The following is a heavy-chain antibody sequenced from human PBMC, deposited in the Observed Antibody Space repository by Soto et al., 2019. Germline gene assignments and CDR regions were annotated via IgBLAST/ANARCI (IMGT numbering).Heavy chain of an antibody. CDR2: ISGSGGST. J-gene: IGHJ6*02. Sequence: GGSLRLSCAASGFTFSSYAMSWVRQAPGKGLEWVSAISGSGGSTYYADSVKGRFTISRDNSKNTLYLQMNSLRAEDTAVYYCVKFWGTGTAMVIAYYYYYGMDVWGQGTTVTVSS. D-gene: IGHD5-18*01. CDR3: VKFWGTGTAMVIAYYYYYGMDV. CDR1: GFTFSSYA. V-gene: IGHV3-23*01.